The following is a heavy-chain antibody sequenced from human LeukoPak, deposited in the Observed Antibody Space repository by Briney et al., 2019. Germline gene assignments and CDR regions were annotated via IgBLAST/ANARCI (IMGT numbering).Heavy chain of an antibody. CDR2: IIPIFGTA. CDR3: ARSHSGFGELLSYYYYMDV. V-gene: IGHV1-69*06. D-gene: IGHD3-10*01. Sequence: ASVKVSCKASGYTFTSYGISWVRQAPGQGLEWMGGIIPIFGTANYAQKFQGRVTITADKSTSTAYMELSSLRSEDTAVYYCARSHSGFGELLSYYYYMDVWGKGTTVTVSS. J-gene: IGHJ6*03. CDR1: GYTFTSYG.